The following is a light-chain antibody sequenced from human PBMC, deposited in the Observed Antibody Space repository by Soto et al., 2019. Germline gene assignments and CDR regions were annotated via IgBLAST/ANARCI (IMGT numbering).Light chain of an antibody. CDR3: QQRINWPLT. CDR1: QSVSIY. J-gene: IGKJ4*01. CDR2: DAS. Sequence: VLTQSPATLSLSPGETATLSCRASQSVSIYLAWYQQKPGQAPRLLIYDASNRATGIPVRFSGSGSGTDFTLTIDSLEPEDSAVYYCQQRINWPLTFGGGTKVEIK. V-gene: IGKV3-11*01.